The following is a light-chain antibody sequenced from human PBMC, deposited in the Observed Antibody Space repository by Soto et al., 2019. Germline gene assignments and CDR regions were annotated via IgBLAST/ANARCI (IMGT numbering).Light chain of an antibody. CDR3: QQYRSYWT. J-gene: IGKJ1*01. V-gene: IGKV1-5*01. Sequence: IQMTQSPSTLSASVGDRFTITCRASQSISSWLAWYQQKPGNAPKVLIYDASSLESGVPSRFSGSGSGTGFTLTISSLQPDDFATYYCQQYRSYWTFGQGTKVDIK. CDR1: QSISSW. CDR2: DAS.